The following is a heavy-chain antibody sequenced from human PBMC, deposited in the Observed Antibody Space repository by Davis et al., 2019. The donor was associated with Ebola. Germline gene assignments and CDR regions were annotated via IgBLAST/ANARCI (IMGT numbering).Heavy chain of an antibody. V-gene: IGHV1-18*04. CDR2: INAFNGNR. CDR1: GYTFINYG. CDR3: ARASPPEYNVWSRNPHYHYFPMDV. D-gene: IGHD3-10*02. Sequence: ASVKVSCKASGYTFINYGISWVRQAPGQGLEWVGWINAFNGNRYFAESVQGRLTMTTDSSTSMAYMELSSLGSDDTAVYFCARASPPEYNVWSRNPHYHYFPMDVWGQGTTVTVSS. J-gene: IGHJ6*02.